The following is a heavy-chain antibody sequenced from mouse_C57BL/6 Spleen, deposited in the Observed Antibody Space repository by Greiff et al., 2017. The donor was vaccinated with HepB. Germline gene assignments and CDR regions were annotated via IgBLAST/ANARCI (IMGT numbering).Heavy chain of an antibody. D-gene: IGHD2-4*01. Sequence: EVKLVESGEGLVKPGGSLKLSCAASGFTFSSYAMSWVRQTPEKRLEWVAYISSGGDYIYYADTVKGRFTISRDNARNTLYLQMSSLKSEDTAMYYCTTYDYDGAWFAYWGQGTLVTVSA. CDR1: GFTFSSYA. CDR3: TTYDYDGAWFAY. CDR2: ISSGGDYI. J-gene: IGHJ3*01. V-gene: IGHV5-9-1*02.